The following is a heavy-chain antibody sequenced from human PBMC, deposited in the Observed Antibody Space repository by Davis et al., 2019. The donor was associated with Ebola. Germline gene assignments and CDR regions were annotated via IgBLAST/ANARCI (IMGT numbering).Heavy chain of an antibody. Sequence: SETLSLTCAVYGGSFSGYYWSWIRQPPGKGLEWIGEINHSGSTNYNPSLKSRVTISVDTSKNQFSLKLSSVTAADTAVYYCARDKYYDILTRPKDRYYYGMDVWGKGTTVTVSS. J-gene: IGHJ6*04. V-gene: IGHV4-34*01. CDR3: ARDKYYDILTRPKDRYYYGMDV. D-gene: IGHD3-9*01. CDR2: INHSGST. CDR1: GGSFSGYY.